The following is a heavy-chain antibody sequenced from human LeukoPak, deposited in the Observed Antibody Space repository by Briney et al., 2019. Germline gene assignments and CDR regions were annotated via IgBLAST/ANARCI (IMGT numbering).Heavy chain of an antibody. CDR1: GYTFTSYG. CDR3: ARTYGELDY. D-gene: IGHD3-10*01. Sequence: ASVKVSCKASGYTFTSYGISWVRQAPGQGLEWMGGIIPIFGTANYAQKFQGRVTITADESTSTAYMELSSLRSEDTAVYYCARTYGELDYWGRGTLVTVSS. CDR2: IIPIFGTA. V-gene: IGHV1-69*13. J-gene: IGHJ4*02.